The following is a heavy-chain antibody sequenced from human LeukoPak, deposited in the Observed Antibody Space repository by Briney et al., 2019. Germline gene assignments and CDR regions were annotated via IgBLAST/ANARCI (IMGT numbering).Heavy chain of an antibody. J-gene: IGHJ6*04. CDR2: IYSGGST. Sequence: TGGSLRLSCAASGFTVSSNYMSWVRQAPGKGLEWVSVIYSGGSTYYADSVKGRFTISRDNSKNTLYLQMNSLRAEDTAVYYCAGDRVLTNYDILTGYYQYYYGMDVWGKGTTVTVSS. V-gene: IGHV3-53*01. CDR1: GFTVSSNY. CDR3: AGDRVLTNYDILTGYYQYYYGMDV. D-gene: IGHD3-9*01.